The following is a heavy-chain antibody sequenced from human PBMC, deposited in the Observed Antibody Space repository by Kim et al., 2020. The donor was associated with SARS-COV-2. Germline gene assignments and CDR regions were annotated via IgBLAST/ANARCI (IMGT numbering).Heavy chain of an antibody. J-gene: IGHJ6*02. CDR1: GFTFSNAW. D-gene: IGHD3-3*01. Sequence: GGSLRLSCAASGFTFSNAWMSWVRQAPGKGLEWVGRIKSKTDGGTTDYAAPVKGRFTISRDDSKNTLYLQMNSLKTEDTAVYYCTTPHDFWGGYYYYGMDVWGPGTTVTVSS. CDR3: TTPHDFWGGYYYYGMDV. CDR2: IKSKTDGGTT. V-gene: IGHV3-15*01.